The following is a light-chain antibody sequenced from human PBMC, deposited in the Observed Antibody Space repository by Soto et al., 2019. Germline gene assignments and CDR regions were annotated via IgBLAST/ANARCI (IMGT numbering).Light chain of an antibody. J-gene: IGKJ4*01. V-gene: IGKV3-11*01. CDR2: DAS. CDR1: QSVSSH. Sequence: EIVLTQSPATLSLSPGERATLSCRASQSVSSHFAWYQQKPGQAPRLLIYDASNRATGIPARFAGSGSGTEFTLTISSLEPEDFAVYYCQHRSSWPLTFGGGTKVEIK. CDR3: QHRSSWPLT.